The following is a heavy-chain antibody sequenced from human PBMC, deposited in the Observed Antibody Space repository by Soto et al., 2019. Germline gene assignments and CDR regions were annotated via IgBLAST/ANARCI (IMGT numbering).Heavy chain of an antibody. J-gene: IGHJ6*03. D-gene: IGHD3-3*01. CDR3: ARGESYYDFWSGYASYFYYYMDV. CDR2: ISAYNGNT. Sequence: GASVKVSCKASGYTFTSYGISWVRQAPGQGLEWMGWISAYNGNTNYARKLQGRVTMTTDTSTSTAYMELRSLRSDDTAVYYCARGESYYDFWSGYASYFYYYMDVWGKGTTVTVSS. V-gene: IGHV1-18*01. CDR1: GYTFTSYG.